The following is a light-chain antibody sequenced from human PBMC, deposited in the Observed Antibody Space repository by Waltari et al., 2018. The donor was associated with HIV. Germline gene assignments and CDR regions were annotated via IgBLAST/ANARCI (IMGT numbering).Light chain of an antibody. CDR2: SYN. CDR3: ASWDDSLNGYV. Sequence: QSVLTQPPSASGTPGQRVTISCSGSSSNIGSNTENWYQQLPGTAPKLLIYSYNQRPSGVPDRFSGSKSGTSASLAISGLQSEDKAHYYCASWDDSLNGYVFGTGTKVTVL. J-gene: IGLJ1*01. CDR1: SSNIGSNT. V-gene: IGLV1-44*01.